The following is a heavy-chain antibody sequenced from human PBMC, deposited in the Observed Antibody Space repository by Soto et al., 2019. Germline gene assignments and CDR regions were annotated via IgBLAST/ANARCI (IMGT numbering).Heavy chain of an antibody. CDR1: GGTINSYS. CDR2: IIPSCGST. J-gene: IGHJ4*02. CDR3: ARDLVVVPAAKGTSSRRLDY. Sequence: ASVKVSCKASGGTINSYSISWVRQAPGQGLEWMGRIIPSCGSTSYAQKFQGRVTMTRDTSTSTVYMELSSLRSEDTTVYYCARDLVVVPAAKGTSSRRLDYWGQGTLVTVSS. D-gene: IGHD2-2*01. V-gene: IGHV1-46*02.